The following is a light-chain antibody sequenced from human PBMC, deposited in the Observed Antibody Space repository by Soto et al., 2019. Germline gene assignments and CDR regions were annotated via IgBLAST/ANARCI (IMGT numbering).Light chain of an antibody. J-gene: IGLJ1*01. CDR1: SSDVGAYNY. Sequence: QSVLTQPRSVSGSPGQSVTISCTGTSSDVGAYNYVSWYQQHPGKAPKFMIYDVSKRPSGVPDRFSGSKSGNTASLTISGLQAEDEADYYCCSYEGTYSYGLGTGTKV. CDR2: DVS. CDR3: CSYEGTYSYG. V-gene: IGLV2-11*01.